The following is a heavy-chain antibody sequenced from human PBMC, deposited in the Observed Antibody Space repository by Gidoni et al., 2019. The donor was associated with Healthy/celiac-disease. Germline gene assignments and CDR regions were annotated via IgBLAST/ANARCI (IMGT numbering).Heavy chain of an antibody. V-gene: IGHV1-69*06. Sequence: VQLVQSGAEVKTTGSSVKVSCKASGGTLRSYAISWVRQAPGQGLEWMGGIIPIFGTANYAQQFQGRVTITADKSTSTAYMELSSLRSEDTAVYYCARAGCTNGVCYSLDYWGQGTLVTVSS. D-gene: IGHD2-8*01. CDR1: GGTLRSYA. CDR3: ARAGCTNGVCYSLDY. CDR2: IIPIFGTA. J-gene: IGHJ4*02.